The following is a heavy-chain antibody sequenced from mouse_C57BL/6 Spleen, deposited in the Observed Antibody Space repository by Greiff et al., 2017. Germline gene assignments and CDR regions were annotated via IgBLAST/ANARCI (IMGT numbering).Heavy chain of an antibody. J-gene: IGHJ4*01. CDR2: INPNNGGT. V-gene: IGHV1-26*01. Sequence: VQLQQSGPELVKPGASVKISCKASGYTFTDYYMNWVKQSHGKSLEWIGDINPNNGGTSYNQKFKGKATLTVDKSSSTAYMELRSLTSEDSAVYYCARSLLEAMDYWGQGTSVTVSS. CDR3: ARSLLEAMDY. CDR1: GYTFTDYY. D-gene: IGHD2-10*01.